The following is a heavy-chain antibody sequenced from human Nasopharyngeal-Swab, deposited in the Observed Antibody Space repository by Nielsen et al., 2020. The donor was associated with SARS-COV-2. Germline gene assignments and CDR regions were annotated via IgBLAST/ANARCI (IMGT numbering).Heavy chain of an antibody. V-gene: IGHV3-21*01. D-gene: IGHD4-17*01. CDR3: VRDPDGDYVGSNWFDP. CDR2: ISSSGDYI. Sequence: WIRQPPGKGLEWVSAISSSGDYIYYAASVKGRFTISRDNAKNSLYLQMNSLRAEDTAVYYCVRDPDGDYVGSNWFDPWGQGTLVTVSS. J-gene: IGHJ5*02.